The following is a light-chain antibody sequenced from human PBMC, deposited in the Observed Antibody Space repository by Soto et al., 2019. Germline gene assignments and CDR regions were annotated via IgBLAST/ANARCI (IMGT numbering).Light chain of an antibody. CDR1: QSFCSSY. J-gene: IGKJ1*01. Sequence: EIVLTQSPGTLSLSPGEGATLSCRASQSFCSSYLAWYQQKPGQAPRLLIYGASSRATGIPDRFSGGGSGTDFTLTISRLEPEDFAVYYCQEYGNSRTFGQGTKV. CDR3: QEYGNSRT. V-gene: IGKV3-20*01. CDR2: GAS.